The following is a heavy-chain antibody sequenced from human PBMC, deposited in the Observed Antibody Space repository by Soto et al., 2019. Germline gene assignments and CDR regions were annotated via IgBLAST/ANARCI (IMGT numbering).Heavy chain of an antibody. D-gene: IGHD6-13*01. J-gene: IGHJ5*02. CDR3: ARESSAAGTGWFDP. Sequence: QVQLVQSGAEVKKPGASVKVSCKASGYTFTSYDINWVRQATGQGLEWMGWMNPNSGNTGYAQKFQGRVTMTRNTSISTAYMELSSLRSDHTAVYYFARESSAAGTGWFDPWGQGTLVTVSS. CDR2: MNPNSGNT. V-gene: IGHV1-8*01. CDR1: GYTFTSYD.